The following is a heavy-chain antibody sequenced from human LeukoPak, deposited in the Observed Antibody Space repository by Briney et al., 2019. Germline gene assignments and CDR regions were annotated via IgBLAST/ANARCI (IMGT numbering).Heavy chain of an antibody. D-gene: IGHD6-19*01. Sequence: SETLSLTCAVYGGSFSGYYWSWIRQPPGEGLEWIGEINHSGSTNYSPSLKSRVTISVDTSKNQFSLKLSSVTAADTAVYYCASSGWYLEVYWGQGTLVTVSS. CDR1: GGSFSGYY. V-gene: IGHV4-34*01. CDR3: ASSGWYLEVY. CDR2: INHSGST. J-gene: IGHJ4*02.